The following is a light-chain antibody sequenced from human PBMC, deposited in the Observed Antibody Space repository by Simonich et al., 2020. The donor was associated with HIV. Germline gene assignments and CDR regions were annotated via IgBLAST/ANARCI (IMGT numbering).Light chain of an antibody. CDR3: CSYAGSSPSVV. V-gene: IGLV2-23*01. CDR1: SSDVGSYNF. Sequence: QSALTQPASVSGSPGQSITISCTETSSDVGSYNFFSWYQQHPGKSPKLMIYEGSKRPSVVSNRFSGSKSGNTASLTISGLEAEDEADYYCCSYAGSSPSVVFGGGTKLTVL. J-gene: IGLJ2*01. CDR2: EGS.